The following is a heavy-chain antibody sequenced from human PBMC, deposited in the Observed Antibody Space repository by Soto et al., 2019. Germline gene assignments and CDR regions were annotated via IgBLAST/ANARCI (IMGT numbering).Heavy chain of an antibody. CDR1: GGTFSSYA. V-gene: IGHV1-69*01. CDR3: ARERGYYYGSGSYRLFEY. CDR2: IIPIFGTA. Sequence: QVQLVQSGAEVKKPGSSVKVSCKASGGTFSSYAISWVRQAPGQGLEWMGGIIPIFGTANYAQKFQGRVTITADESTSTAYMELSSLRSEYTAVYYCARERGYYYGSGSYRLFEYWGQGTLVTVSS. J-gene: IGHJ4*02. D-gene: IGHD3-10*01.